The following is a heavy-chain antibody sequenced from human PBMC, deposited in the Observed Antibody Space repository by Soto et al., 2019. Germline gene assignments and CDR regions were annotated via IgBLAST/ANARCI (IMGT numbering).Heavy chain of an antibody. CDR2: ISGSGGRT. J-gene: IGHJ2*01. V-gene: IGHV3-23*01. CDR1: GFIFSSYA. Sequence: VQLLESGGGLVQPGGSLRLSCAASGFIFSSYAMNWVRQAPGKGLEWVAGISGSGGRTYYKDSVKGRFTISRDNSKNTLYLQMNSLRAEDTAVYYCAKKGDSSGFKWYFDLWGRGILVIVSS. CDR3: AKKGDSSGFKWYFDL. D-gene: IGHD3-22*01.